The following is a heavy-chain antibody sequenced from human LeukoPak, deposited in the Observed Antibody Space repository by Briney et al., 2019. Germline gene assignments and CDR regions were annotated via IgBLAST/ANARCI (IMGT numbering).Heavy chain of an antibody. V-gene: IGHV1-2*02. CDR2: INPNSGGT. CDR3: ARQSSGWSYYYGMDV. J-gene: IGHJ6*02. CDR1: GYTFTGYY. D-gene: IGHD6-19*01. Sequence: GSVKVSCKASGYTFTGYYMHWVRQAPGQGLEWMGWINPNSGGTNYAQKFQGRVTMTRDTSISTAHMELSRLRSDDTAVYYCARQSSGWSYYYGMDVWGQGTTVTVSS.